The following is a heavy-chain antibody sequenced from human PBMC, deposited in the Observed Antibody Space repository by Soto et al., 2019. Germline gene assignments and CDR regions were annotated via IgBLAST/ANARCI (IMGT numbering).Heavy chain of an antibody. J-gene: IGHJ6*02. CDR2: VSPKTGET. Sequence: QVQLVQSGAELKKPGASVTVSCKASGYPFTGYYIHWVRQAPGQGPEWMGWVSPKTGETNYVQKFQGRVTMTPETSTSTVYLELTRLRSDDTAVYYCARRPMWRQVLQDYGMDVWGHGTTVTVS. V-gene: IGHV1-2*02. D-gene: IGHD6-19*01. CDR1: GYPFTGYY. CDR3: ARRPMWRQVLQDYGMDV.